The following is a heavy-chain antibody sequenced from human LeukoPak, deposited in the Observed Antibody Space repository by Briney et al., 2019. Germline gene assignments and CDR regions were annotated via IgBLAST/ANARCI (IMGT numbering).Heavy chain of an antibody. D-gene: IGHD6-13*01. CDR1: GFTFSIYG. CDR3: ARWEAAAGPFDY. Sequence: GGSLRLSCAASGFTFSIYGMNWVRQAPGEGLEWVASISSDSTNIYYTDSVKGRFTISRDNAKNSLYLQMNSLRAEDTAVYYCARWEAAAGPFDYWGQGTLVTVSS. CDR2: ISSDSTNI. V-gene: IGHV3-21*01. J-gene: IGHJ4*02.